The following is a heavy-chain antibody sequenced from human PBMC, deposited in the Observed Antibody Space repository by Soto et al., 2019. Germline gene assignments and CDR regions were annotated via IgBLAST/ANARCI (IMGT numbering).Heavy chain of an antibody. V-gene: IGHV3-9*01. CDR2: ISWNSGSI. CDR1: GFTFDDYA. CDR3: AKDAGDFWSGGGLYYYYYYMDV. Sequence: GGSLRLSCAASGFTFDDYAMHWVRQAPGKGLEWVSGISWNSGSIGYADSVKGRFTISRDNAKNSLYLQMNSLRAEDTALYYCAKDAGDFWSGGGLYYYYYYMDVWGKGTTVTVSS. J-gene: IGHJ6*03. D-gene: IGHD3-3*01.